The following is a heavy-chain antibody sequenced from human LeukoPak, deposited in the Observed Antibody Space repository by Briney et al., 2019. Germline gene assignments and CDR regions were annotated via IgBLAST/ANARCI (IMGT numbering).Heavy chain of an antibody. Sequence: PGGSLRLSCAVSGFTFSSYDMHWVRQVTGKGLEWVSAIDIASYTYYTGSVKGRFNISRENVKNSLYLQMNSLRAEDTAVYYCARVSYDDGLDYWGQGTLVTVSS. CDR2: IDIASYT. D-gene: IGHD5-12*01. CDR3: ARVSYDDGLDY. J-gene: IGHJ4*02. CDR1: GFTFSSYD. V-gene: IGHV3-13*01.